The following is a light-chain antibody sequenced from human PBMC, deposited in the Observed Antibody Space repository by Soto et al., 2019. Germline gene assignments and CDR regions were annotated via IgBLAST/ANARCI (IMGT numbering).Light chain of an antibody. Sequence: DIQLTQFPSFLSASVGDRVTITCRDSQGISSYLAWYQQKPGKAPKLLIYAASTLQSGVPSRFSGSGSGTEFPLTISSLQPEDLGTYYCQQLNNYPLTFGGGTKVDIK. CDR2: AAS. V-gene: IGKV1-9*01. J-gene: IGKJ4*01. CDR1: QGISSY. CDR3: QQLNNYPLT.